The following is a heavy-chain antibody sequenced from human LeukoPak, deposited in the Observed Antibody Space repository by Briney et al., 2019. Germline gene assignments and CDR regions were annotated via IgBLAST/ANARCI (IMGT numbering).Heavy chain of an antibody. CDR1: GYSIGRDYY. J-gene: IGHJ5*02. D-gene: IGHD5-12*01. CDR2: IFHTGRT. CDR3: ARGGGYPTTDEGFDP. Sequence: PSETLSLTCKVSGYSIGRDYYWAWLRQPPGKGLEWIGSIFHTGRTVYNPSCESRLTISMDTSKNEFFLRLNSVTAADTAVYFCARGGGYPTTDEGFDPWGLGTLVTVSS. V-gene: IGHV4-38-2*02.